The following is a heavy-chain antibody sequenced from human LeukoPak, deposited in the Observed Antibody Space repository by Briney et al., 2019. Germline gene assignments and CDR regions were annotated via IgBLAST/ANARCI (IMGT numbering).Heavy chain of an antibody. CDR1: GYTFTSYY. CDR3: ARDSPGQQWLVQVIDY. V-gene: IGHV1-46*01. D-gene: IGHD6-19*01. Sequence: ASVQVSCKASGYTFTSYYMHWVRQAPGQGLEWMGIINPSGGSTSYAQKFQGRVTMTRDTSTSTVYMELSSLGPEDTAVYYCARDSPGQQWLVQVIDYWGQGTLVTVSS. CDR2: INPSGGST. J-gene: IGHJ4*02.